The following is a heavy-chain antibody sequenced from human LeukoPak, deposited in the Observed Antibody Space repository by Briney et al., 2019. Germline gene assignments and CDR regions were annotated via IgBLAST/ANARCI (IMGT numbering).Heavy chain of an antibody. Sequence: PGRSLRLSCAASGFTFSSYGMHWVRQAPGKGLEWVAVIWYGGSNKYYADSVKGRFTISRDNSKNTLYLQMNSLRAEDTAVYYCATVRGGNSGAFDIWGQGTMVTVSS. D-gene: IGHD4-23*01. J-gene: IGHJ3*02. CDR3: ATVRGGNSGAFDI. CDR1: GFTFSSYG. V-gene: IGHV3-33*08. CDR2: IWYGGSNK.